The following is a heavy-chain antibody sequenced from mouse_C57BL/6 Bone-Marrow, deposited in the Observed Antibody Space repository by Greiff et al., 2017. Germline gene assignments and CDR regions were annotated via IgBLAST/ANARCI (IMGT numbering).Heavy chain of an antibody. V-gene: IGHV1-26*01. CDR2: INPNNGGT. CDR1: GYTFTDYY. J-gene: IGHJ3*01. Sequence: VQLQQSGPELVKPGASVKISCKASGYTFTDYYMNWVKQSHGKSLEWIGDINPNNGGTSYNQKFKGKATLTVDKSSSKAYMELRSLTSEDSAVYYCAITNGLAWFAYWGQGTLVTVSA. D-gene: IGHD1-1*01. CDR3: AITNGLAWFAY.